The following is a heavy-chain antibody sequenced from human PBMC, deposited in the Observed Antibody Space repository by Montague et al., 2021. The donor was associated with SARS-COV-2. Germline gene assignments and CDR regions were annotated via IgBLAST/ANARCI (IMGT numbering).Heavy chain of an antibody. J-gene: IGHJ3*02. Sequence: SETLSLTCTVSGGSITSYYWTWIRQPPGKGLEWVGRIYYSGSTNYNPSLKSRVTISVDTSKNQFSLKLSSVTAADTAVYYCARTGLGAYDILTGYTVNAFDMLGQGTMVTVSS. V-gene: IGHV4-59*01. D-gene: IGHD3-9*01. CDR3: ARTGLGAYDILTGYTVNAFDM. CDR2: IYYSGST. CDR1: GGSITSYY.